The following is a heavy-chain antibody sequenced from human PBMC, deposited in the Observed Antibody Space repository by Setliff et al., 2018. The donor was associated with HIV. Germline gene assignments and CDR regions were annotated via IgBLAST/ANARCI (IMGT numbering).Heavy chain of an antibody. CDR1: GKSLSNYW. CDR3: SRGIAVAGLDFANTPGDI. CDR2: IDPSDSYI. J-gene: IGHJ3*02. V-gene: IGHV5-10-1*01. Sequence: GESLKISCKGSGKSLSNYWINWVRQMPGKGLEWMGRIDPSDSYINYGPSFQGHVTISADKSTNTAFLQWSSLKASDSAMYYCSRGIAVAGLDFANTPGDIWGQGTMVTVSS. D-gene: IGHD6-19*01.